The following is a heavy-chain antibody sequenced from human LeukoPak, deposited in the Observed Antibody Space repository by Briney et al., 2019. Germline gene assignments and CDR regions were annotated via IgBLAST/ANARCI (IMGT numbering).Heavy chain of an antibody. CDR2: IYYSGST. J-gene: IGHJ6*03. CDR3: SRIDRLDYYYYMDV. CDR1: GGSISSYY. V-gene: IGHV4-59*12. D-gene: IGHD3-16*02. Sequence: SETLSLTCTVSGGSISSYYWSWIRQPPGKGLEWIGYIYYSGSTNYNPSLKSRVTISVDTSKNQFSLKLSSVTAADTAVYYCSRIDRLDYYYYMDVWGKGTTVTVSS.